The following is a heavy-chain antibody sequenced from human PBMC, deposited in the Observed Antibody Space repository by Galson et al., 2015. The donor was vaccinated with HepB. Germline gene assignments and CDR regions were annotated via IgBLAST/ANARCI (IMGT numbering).Heavy chain of an antibody. J-gene: IGHJ4*02. Sequence: QSGAEVKKPGESLRISCKASGYSFTTYWITWVRQMPGKGLEWMGRIDPSDSYINYNPSFRGHPTISVDTSSSTAYLQFSSLKASDPAIYYCASRQYYYGSGTYYNVSDYWGQGTLVTVSS. CDR2: IDPSDSYI. D-gene: IGHD3-10*01. CDR1: GYSFTTYW. CDR3: ASRQYYYGSGTYYNVSDY. V-gene: IGHV5-10-1*01.